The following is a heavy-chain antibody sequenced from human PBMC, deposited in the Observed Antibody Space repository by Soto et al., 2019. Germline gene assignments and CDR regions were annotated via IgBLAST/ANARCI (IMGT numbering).Heavy chain of an antibody. CDR2: INPDSGGT. CDR1: GYTFTDYY. V-gene: IGHV1-2*04. J-gene: IGHJ4*02. Sequence: QVQLVQSGAEVKKPGASVKVSCKASGYTFTDYYIHWVRQAPGQGLEWMGWINPDSGGTDYAQKFQGSGAMARDTSISTAYMELSRLTSDDAAVYYCARDRCTAGSCVDYLGQGTPFTVSS. D-gene: IGHD2-15*01. CDR3: ARDRCTAGSCVDY.